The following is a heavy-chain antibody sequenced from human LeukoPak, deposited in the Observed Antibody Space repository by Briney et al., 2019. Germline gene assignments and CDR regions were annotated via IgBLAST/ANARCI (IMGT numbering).Heavy chain of an antibody. D-gene: IGHD4-17*01. CDR1: GFSFSSYG. J-gene: IGHJ6*03. V-gene: IGHV3-7*01. CDR2: IKQDGSEK. CDR3: ARARFETTVTALVRKKNYYYYYMDV. Sequence: GGSLRLSCAGSGFSFSSYGMHWVRQAPGKGLEWVANIKQDGSEKYYVDSVKGRFTISRDNAKNSLYLQMNSLGVEDTAVYYCARARFETTVTALVRKKNYYYYYMDVWGKGTTVTISS.